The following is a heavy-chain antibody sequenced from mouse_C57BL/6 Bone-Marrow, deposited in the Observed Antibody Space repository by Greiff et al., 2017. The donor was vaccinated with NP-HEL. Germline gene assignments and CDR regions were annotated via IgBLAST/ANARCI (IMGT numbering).Heavy chain of an antibody. CDR2: LNPNNGGT. CDR1: GYTFTDYY. CDR3: AREGNYYGSSYWYFDV. D-gene: IGHD1-1*01. Sequence: EVQLQQSGPELVKPGASVKISCKASGYTFTDYYMNWVKQSHGKSLEWIGDLNPNNGGTSYNQKFKGKATLTVDKSSSTAYMELRSLTSEDSAVYYCAREGNYYGSSYWYFDVWGTGTTVTVSS. V-gene: IGHV1-26*01. J-gene: IGHJ1*03.